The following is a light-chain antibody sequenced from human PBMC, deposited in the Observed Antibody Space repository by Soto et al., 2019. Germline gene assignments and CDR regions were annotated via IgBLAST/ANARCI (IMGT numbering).Light chain of an antibody. Sequence: QSVLTQPPSASGTPGQRVTISCSGSSSNIGSNTVNWYQQLPGTAPKLLIYSNNQRPSGVRDRFSGSKSGTSASLAISGLQYEDEADYYCAAWDDSLNVVFGGGTKLTVL. CDR2: SNN. J-gene: IGLJ2*01. CDR1: SSNIGSNT. CDR3: AAWDDSLNVV. V-gene: IGLV1-44*01.